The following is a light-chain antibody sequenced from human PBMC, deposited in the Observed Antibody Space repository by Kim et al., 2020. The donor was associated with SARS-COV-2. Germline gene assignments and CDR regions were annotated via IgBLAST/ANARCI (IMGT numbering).Light chain of an antibody. CDR3: QAWDSSTYV. J-gene: IGLJ1*01. CDR2: QDN. CDR1: KLGVTY. Sequence: GQKATFTRSGEKLGVTYAFCEQQKQCQSPVLVIDQDNKWPSGNPERFSGSNPGNTATLNISGTQAMDEADYYCQAWDSSTYVFGTGTKVTVL. V-gene: IGLV3-1*01.